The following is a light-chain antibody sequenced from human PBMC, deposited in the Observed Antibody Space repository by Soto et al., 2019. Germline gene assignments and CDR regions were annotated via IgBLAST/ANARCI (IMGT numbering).Light chain of an antibody. Sequence: EPVLTQSPGTLSLSPGERATLSCRASQSVSSSYLAWYQQKPGQALRLLIYGASSRATSIPDRVSGSGSGRAFTLTISRLEPEDFAVYYGQQYGSSPITFGQGTLLEIK. CDR3: QQYGSSPIT. J-gene: IGKJ5*01. V-gene: IGKV3-20*01. CDR2: GAS. CDR1: QSVSSSY.